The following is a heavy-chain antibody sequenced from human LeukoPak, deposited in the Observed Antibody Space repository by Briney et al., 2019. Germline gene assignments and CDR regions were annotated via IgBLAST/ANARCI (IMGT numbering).Heavy chain of an antibody. J-gene: IGHJ4*02. CDR1: GFTFSSYA. CDR3: AKVPAPPHYYDSSGYNY. CDR2: ISGSGGST. D-gene: IGHD3-22*01. Sequence: GGSLRLSCAASGFTFSSYAMSWVRQAPGQGLEWVSAISGSGGSTYYADSVKGRFTISRDNSKNTLYLQMNSLRAEDTAVYYCAKVPAPPHYYDSSGYNYWGQGTLVTVSS. V-gene: IGHV3-23*01.